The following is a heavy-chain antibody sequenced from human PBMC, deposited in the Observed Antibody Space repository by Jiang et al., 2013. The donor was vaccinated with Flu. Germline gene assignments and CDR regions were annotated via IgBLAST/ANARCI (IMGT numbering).Heavy chain of an antibody. J-gene: IGHJ4*02. CDR2: IIPLLDQA. Sequence: GAEVKKPGSSVKVSCKASGGTFSSYTISWVRQAPGQGLEWMGRIIPLLDQADYAQKFEGRVTMTADKSSGTAYMEVLSLRSDDTAMYYCARDSRGDYSGYDSAFDSWGPGTLVSV. V-gene: IGHV1-69*08. D-gene: IGHD5-12*01. CDR3: ARDSRGDYSGYDSAFDS. CDR1: GGTFSSYT.